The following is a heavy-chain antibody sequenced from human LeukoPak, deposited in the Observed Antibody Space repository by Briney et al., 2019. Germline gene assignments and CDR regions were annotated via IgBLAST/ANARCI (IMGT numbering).Heavy chain of an antibody. D-gene: IGHD6-13*01. CDR3: AGSYPPPGEKQQLVGEDAFDY. CDR2: IIPILGIA. Sequence: GASVKVSCKASGGTFSSYAISWVRQAPGRGLEWMGRIIPILGIANYAQKFQGRVTITADKSTSTAYLELSSLSSEDTAVYYCAGSYPPPGEKQQLVGEDAFDYWGQGTMVTVSS. J-gene: IGHJ3*01. CDR1: GGTFSSYA. V-gene: IGHV1-69*04.